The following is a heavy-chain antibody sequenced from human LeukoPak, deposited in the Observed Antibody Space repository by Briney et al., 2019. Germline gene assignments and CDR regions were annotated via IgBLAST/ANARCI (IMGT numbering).Heavy chain of an antibody. CDR1: GFTFSNYW. V-gene: IGHV3-7*01. CDR3: ATSRFYLES. CDR2: IKPDGSEI. J-gene: IGHJ4*02. Sequence: GGSLRLSCAASGFTFSNYWMSWVRQAPEKGLEWVAKIKPDGSEIYHVDSVQGRFTISRDNAKNSLYLQMNSLRAEDTAVYYCATSRFYLESWGQGTLVTVSS.